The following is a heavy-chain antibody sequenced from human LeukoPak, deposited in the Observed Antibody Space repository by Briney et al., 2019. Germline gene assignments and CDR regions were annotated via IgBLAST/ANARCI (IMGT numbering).Heavy chain of an antibody. V-gene: IGHV3-53*01. Sequence: GGSLRLSCAASGFTVSNNYMSWGRQAPGKKLEWVSDIYSDGTTFYADSVKGRFTISRDNSKNTLYLQMNSLRAEDTALYYCARGGNVGSFPDYEDYWGQGTLVTVSS. CDR1: GFTVSNNY. CDR3: ARGGNVGSFPDYEDY. D-gene: IGHD4/OR15-4a*01. CDR2: IYSDGTT. J-gene: IGHJ4*02.